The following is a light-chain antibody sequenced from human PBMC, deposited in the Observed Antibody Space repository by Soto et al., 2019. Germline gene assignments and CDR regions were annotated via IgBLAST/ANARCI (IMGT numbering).Light chain of an antibody. Sequence: DIQMTPSPSSVSASVGDSVTITCRASQCISSWLAWYQQKPGKDPKFLLIHTASSLQSGVPSRFSVSGYGTDFTLNISSMQTEDFATYYLQQANSVPRTVGGGNMVEIK. CDR1: QCISSW. V-gene: IGKV1-12*01. CDR3: QQANSVPRT. CDR2: TAS. J-gene: IGKJ4*01.